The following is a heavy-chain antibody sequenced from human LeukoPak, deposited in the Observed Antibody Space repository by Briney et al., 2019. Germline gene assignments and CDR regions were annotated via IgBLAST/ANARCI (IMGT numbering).Heavy chain of an antibody. Sequence: SVKVSCKASGGTFSSYAMSWVRQAPGQGLEWMGEIIPIFGTANYAQKFQGRVTITADESTSTAYMALSSLRSEDTAVYYCASPGYCSSTSCYRSGFQHWGQGTLVTVSS. CDR3: ASPGYCSSTSCYRSGFQH. J-gene: IGHJ1*01. CDR2: IIPIFGTA. CDR1: GGTFSSYA. V-gene: IGHV1-69*13. D-gene: IGHD2-2*02.